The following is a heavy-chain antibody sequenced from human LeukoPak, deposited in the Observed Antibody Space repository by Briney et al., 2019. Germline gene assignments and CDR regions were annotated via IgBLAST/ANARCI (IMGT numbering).Heavy chain of an antibody. D-gene: IGHD4-11*01. Sequence: PSETLSLTCTVSGGSISSGSYYWSWIRQPAGKGLEWIGRIYTSGSTNYNPSLKSRVTISVDTSKNQFSLKLSSVTAADTAVYYCAGNDYSGSFDYWGQGTLVTVSS. CDR2: IYTSGST. CDR1: GGSISSGSYY. CDR3: AGNDYSGSFDY. V-gene: IGHV4-61*02. J-gene: IGHJ4*02.